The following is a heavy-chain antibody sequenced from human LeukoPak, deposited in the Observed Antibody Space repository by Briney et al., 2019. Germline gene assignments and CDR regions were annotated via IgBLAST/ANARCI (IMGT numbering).Heavy chain of an antibody. CDR2: ISSSGSAI. CDR1: GFTFSDYY. V-gene: IGHV3-11*01. J-gene: IGHJ4*02. Sequence: GGSLRLSCAASGFTFSDYYMSWIRQAPGKGLEWVSYISSSGSAIYYADSVKGRFTISRDNAKNSLYLQMNSLRAEDTAVYYCARERILWFGEFDYWGQGTLVTVSS. D-gene: IGHD3-10*01. CDR3: ARERILWFGEFDY.